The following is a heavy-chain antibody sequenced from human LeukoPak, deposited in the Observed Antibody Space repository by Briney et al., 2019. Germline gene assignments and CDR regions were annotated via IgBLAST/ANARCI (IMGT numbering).Heavy chain of an antibody. CDR3: ARDRGFPTVLLFYFDY. CDR2: INPSGGAT. V-gene: IGHV1-46*01. D-gene: IGHD4-17*01. Sequence: ASVKVSCKASGYTFTSYYMHWVRQAPGQGLEWMGIINPSGGATSYAQKFQGRVAMIGDTSTSTVYMQMSSLRIDDTAVYYCARDRGFPTVLLFYFDYWGQGTLVTVSS. J-gene: IGHJ4*02. CDR1: GYTFTSYY.